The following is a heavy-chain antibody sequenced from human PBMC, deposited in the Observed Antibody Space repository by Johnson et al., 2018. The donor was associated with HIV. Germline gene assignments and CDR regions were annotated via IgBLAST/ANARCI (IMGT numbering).Heavy chain of an antibody. V-gene: IGHV3-20*04. CDR1: GFTFDDYG. Sequence: VQLVESGGGVVRPGGSLRLSCAASGFTFDDYGMSWVRQAPGKGLEWVSGINWNGGSTGYADSVKGRFTISRDNAQNSLYLQMNSLRAEDTAVYYGARERGYSSVLCKLSGDAFDIWGQGTMVNVSS. CDR3: ARERGYSSVLCKLSGDAFDI. D-gene: IGHD6-19*01. J-gene: IGHJ3*02. CDR2: INWNGGST.